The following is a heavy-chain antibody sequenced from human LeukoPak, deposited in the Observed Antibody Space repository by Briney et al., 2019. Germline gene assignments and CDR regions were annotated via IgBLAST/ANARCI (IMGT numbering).Heavy chain of an antibody. J-gene: IGHJ5*02. CDR2: INTNTGTP. CDR1: GYTFTSYA. Sequence: ASVNVSCKPSGYTFTSYAMNWVRQAPGQGLEWMGWINTNTGTPTYAQGFTGRFLFSLDTSVSTAYLQICSLQAQDTAVYYCAGDRRADDRRPSWFDPWGEGSLVTVSP. D-gene: IGHD3-9*01. CDR3: AGDRRADDRRPSWFDP. V-gene: IGHV7-4-1*01.